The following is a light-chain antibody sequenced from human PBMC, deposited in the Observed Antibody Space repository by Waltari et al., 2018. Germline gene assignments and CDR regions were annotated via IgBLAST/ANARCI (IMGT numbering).Light chain of an antibody. Sequence: EIVLTQSPATLSLSPGERATLSCRASQSVGSYLAWSQQKPGQPPRLLINDTSNRATGIPARFSGSGSGTDFTLTISSLEPEDFAVYYCHQRRSWLWTFGQGTKVEIK. J-gene: IGKJ1*01. CDR3: HQRRSWLWT. CDR1: QSVGSY. CDR2: DTS. V-gene: IGKV3-11*01.